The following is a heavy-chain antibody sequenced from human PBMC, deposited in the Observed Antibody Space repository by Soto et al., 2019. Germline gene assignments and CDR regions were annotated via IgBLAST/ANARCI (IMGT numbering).Heavy chain of an antibody. D-gene: IGHD2-15*01. CDR1: GDSISSYY. CDR3: ARGHLGITTTGTWYDFDY. V-gene: IGHV4-59*01. CDR2: IYYSGRT. Sequence: QVQLQESGPRLVKPSETLSLTCTVSGDSISSYYWTWIRQPPGKGLEYIGYIYYSGRTYYNPSLKSRVTISVATSKNQFSLKLSSVTAADTAVYYCARGHLGITTTGTWYDFDYWGQGTLVTVSS. J-gene: IGHJ4*02.